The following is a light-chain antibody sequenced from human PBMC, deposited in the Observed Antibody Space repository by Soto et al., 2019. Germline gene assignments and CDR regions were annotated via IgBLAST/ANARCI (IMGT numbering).Light chain of an antibody. J-gene: IGLJ1*01. V-gene: IGLV2-8*01. CDR1: SSDMGGYNS. CDR3: SSYTDRNTLV. CDR2: DVS. Sequence: QSALTQSPSASGSPGQSVTISCTGTSSDMGGYNSVSWYQQHPGKAPKVMIYDVSKRPSGVPDRFSGSKSGNTASLTVSALQAEDEADYYCSSYTDRNTLVFGTGTKLTVL.